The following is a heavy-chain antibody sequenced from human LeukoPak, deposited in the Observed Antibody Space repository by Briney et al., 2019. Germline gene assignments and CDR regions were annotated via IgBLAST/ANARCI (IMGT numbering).Heavy chain of an antibody. Sequence: PGGSLRLSCAASGFTFSSYAMHWVRQAPGKGLEWVAVISYDGSNKYYADSVKGRFTVSRDNSKNTLYLQMNSLRAEDTAVYYCAREHCSSTSCYAPFYYYYGMDVWGQGTTVTASS. D-gene: IGHD2-2*01. CDR3: AREHCSSTSCYAPFYYYYGMDV. V-gene: IGHV3-30-3*01. CDR1: GFTFSSYA. CDR2: ISYDGSNK. J-gene: IGHJ6*02.